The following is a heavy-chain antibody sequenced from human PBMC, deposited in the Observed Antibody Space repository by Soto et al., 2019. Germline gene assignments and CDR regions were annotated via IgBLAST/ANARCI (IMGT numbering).Heavy chain of an antibody. CDR3: ARENYDISGYFLDY. CDR2: ISSTASHI. CDR1: GFTFSNYE. D-gene: IGHD3-22*01. J-gene: IGHJ4*02. V-gene: IGHV3-48*03. Sequence: GGSLRLSCAASGFTFSNYEMSWVRQAPGKGLEWISYISSTASHIYYADSVKGRVTISRDNAKNSLYLQMNSLRVEDTAVYYCARENYDISGYFLDYWGQGSLVTVPQ.